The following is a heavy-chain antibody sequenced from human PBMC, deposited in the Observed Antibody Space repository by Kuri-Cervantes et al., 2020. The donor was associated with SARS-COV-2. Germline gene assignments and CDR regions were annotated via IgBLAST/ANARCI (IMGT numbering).Heavy chain of an antibody. CDR3: ARPYSGSYQSWFDP. CDR2: ISSSSTI. CDR1: GFTFSSYS. V-gene: IGHV3-48*01. Sequence: GGSLRLSCAASGFTFSSYSMNWVRQAPGKGLEWVSYISSSSTIYYADSVKGRFTISRDNAKNSLYLQMNSLRAEDTAVYYCARPYSGSYQSWFDPWGQGTLVTVSS. D-gene: IGHD1-26*01. J-gene: IGHJ5*02.